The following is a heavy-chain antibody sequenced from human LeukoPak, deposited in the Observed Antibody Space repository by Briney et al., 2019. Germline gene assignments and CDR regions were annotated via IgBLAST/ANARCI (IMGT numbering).Heavy chain of an antibody. D-gene: IGHD6-13*01. Sequence: SETLSLTCAVYGGSFSGYYWSWIRQPPGKGLEWIGEINHSGSTNYNPSLKSRVTISVDTSKNQFSLKLNSVTAADTAVYYCARRGSSWSTIDYWGQGTLVTVAS. J-gene: IGHJ4*02. CDR3: ARRGSSWSTIDY. CDR1: GGSFSGYY. V-gene: IGHV4-34*01. CDR2: INHSGST.